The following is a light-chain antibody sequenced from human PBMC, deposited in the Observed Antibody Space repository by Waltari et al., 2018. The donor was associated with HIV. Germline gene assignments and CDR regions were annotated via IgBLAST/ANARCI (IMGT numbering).Light chain of an antibody. CDR1: QGLASNY. V-gene: IGKV3-20*01. CDR3: QYYGTSPRAT. J-gene: IGKJ4*01. Sequence: EMVLTQSPGTLPLSPGESVTIPCRASQGLASNYLAWYQQKAGQTPRLLIFGTCKRATGIPDRFSGGGSGTDFFLSISRLEAEDFAVYYCQYYGTSPRATFGGGTKVEIK. CDR2: GTC.